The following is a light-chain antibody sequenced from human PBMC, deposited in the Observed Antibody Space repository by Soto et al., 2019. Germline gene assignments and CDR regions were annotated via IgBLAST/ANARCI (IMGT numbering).Light chain of an antibody. CDR2: KAS. CDR1: QGINRF. V-gene: IGKV1-5*03. CDR3: QHYNSYSEA. Sequence: DIQLTQSPSFLSASVGDRVTITCRASQGINRFLAWYQQKPGKAPKLLIYKASTLKSGVPSRFSGSGSGTEFTLTISSLQPDDFATYYCQHYNSYSEAFGQGTKVDI. J-gene: IGKJ1*01.